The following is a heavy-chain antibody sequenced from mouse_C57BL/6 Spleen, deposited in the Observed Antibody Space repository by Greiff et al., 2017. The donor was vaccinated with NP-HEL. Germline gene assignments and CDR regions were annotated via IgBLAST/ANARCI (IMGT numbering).Heavy chain of an antibody. V-gene: IGHV1-69*01. D-gene: IGHD1-1*01. CDR2: IDPSDSYT. CDR1: GYTFTSYW. Sequence: QVQLQQPGAELVMPGASVKLSCKASGYTFTSYWMHWVKQRPGQGLEWIGEIDPSDSYTNYNQKFKGKSTLTVDNSSSPAYLQLSSLPSADSAVYYGARRNYYGSSGYFDDWGTGTTVTVSS. CDR3: ARRNYYGSSGYFDD. J-gene: IGHJ1*03.